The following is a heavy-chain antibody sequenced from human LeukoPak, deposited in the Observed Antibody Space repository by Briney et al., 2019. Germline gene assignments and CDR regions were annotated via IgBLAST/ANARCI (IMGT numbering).Heavy chain of an antibody. D-gene: IGHD6-13*01. CDR3: AKPYSSSWFVFDY. Sequence: TGGSLLLSCAASGFPFDDYTMHWVRQAPGKGLEWVSLISWDGGRTYYADSVKGRFTISRDNSKNSLYLQMNSLRTEDTALYYCAKPYSSSWFVFDYWGQGTLVTVSS. CDR2: ISWDGGRT. CDR1: GFPFDDYT. V-gene: IGHV3-43*01. J-gene: IGHJ4*02.